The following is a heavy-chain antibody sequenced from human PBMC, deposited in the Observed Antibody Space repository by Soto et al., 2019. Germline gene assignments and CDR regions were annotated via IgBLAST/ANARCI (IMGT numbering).Heavy chain of an antibody. D-gene: IGHD5-12*01. CDR3: ARDDVGPGYSGYDIQPPNPYDY. CDR1: GFTVSSYS. Sequence: GGSLRLSCAASGFTVSSYSMNWVRQAPGKGLEWVSYISSSSSTIYYADSVKGRFTISRDNAKNSLYLQMNSLRAEDTAVYYCARDDVGPGYSGYDIQPPNPYDYWGQGTLVTVSS. CDR2: ISSSSSTI. J-gene: IGHJ4*02. V-gene: IGHV3-48*01.